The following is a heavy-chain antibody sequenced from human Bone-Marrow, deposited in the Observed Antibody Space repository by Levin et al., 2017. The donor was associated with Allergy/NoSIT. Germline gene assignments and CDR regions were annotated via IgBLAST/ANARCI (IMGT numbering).Heavy chain of an antibody. CDR2: MNPKTGNT. CDR1: GYTFTMYD. Sequence: PGESLKISCKTSGYTFTMYDIYWVRQATGKGLEWLGWMNPKTGNTGYQQKFQGRVTMTRNTSSSTSYMELRSLTSEDTGVYYCAKGAGYSYGHDWFHPWGQGTLVTVSS. J-gene: IGHJ5*02. V-gene: IGHV1-8*01. CDR3: AKGAGYSYGHDWFHP. D-gene: IGHD5-12*01.